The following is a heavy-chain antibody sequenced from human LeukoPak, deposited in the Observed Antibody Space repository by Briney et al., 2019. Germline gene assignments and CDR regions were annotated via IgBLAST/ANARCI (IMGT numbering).Heavy chain of an antibody. Sequence: SVKVSCKASGGTFSNYAITWVRQAPGQGLEWMGGIIPIFGTANYAQKFQGRVTITTDESTSTAYMELSSLRSEDTAVYYCARRSLGYYDSSGYRAFDIWGQGTMVTVSS. CDR1: GGTFSNYA. D-gene: IGHD3-22*01. CDR2: IIPIFGTA. V-gene: IGHV1-69*05. J-gene: IGHJ3*02. CDR3: ARRSLGYYDSSGYRAFDI.